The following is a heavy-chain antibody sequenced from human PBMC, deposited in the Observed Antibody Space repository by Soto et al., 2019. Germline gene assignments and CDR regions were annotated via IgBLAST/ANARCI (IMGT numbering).Heavy chain of an antibody. V-gene: IGHV4-59*01. Sequence: LSLTCTVSGGSISSYYWSWIRQPPGKGLEWIGYIYYSGSTNYNPSLKSRVTISVDTSKNQFSLKLSSVTAADTAVYYCARKLWGGMGAFDIWGQGTMVTVSS. D-gene: IGHD5-18*01. J-gene: IGHJ3*02. CDR3: ARKLWGGMGAFDI. CDR1: GGSISSYY. CDR2: IYYSGST.